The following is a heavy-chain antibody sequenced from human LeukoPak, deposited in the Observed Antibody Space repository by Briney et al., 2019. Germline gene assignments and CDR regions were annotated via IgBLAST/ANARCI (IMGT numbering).Heavy chain of an antibody. CDR2: ISSNGGST. Sequence: GGSLRLSCAASGFTFSSYAMHWVRQAPGKGLEYVSAISSNGGSTYYANSVKGRFTISRDNSKNTLYLQMGSLRAEDMAVYYCARGGVVTAKSHAFDIWGQGTLVTVSS. CDR1: GFTFSSYA. J-gene: IGHJ4*02. V-gene: IGHV3-64*01. D-gene: IGHD2-21*02. CDR3: ARGGVVTAKSHAFDI.